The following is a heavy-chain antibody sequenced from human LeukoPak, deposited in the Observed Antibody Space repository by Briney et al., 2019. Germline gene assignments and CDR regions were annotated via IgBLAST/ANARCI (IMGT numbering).Heavy chain of an antibody. CDR1: GYTFAKYW. CDR2: IYPGDSDT. V-gene: IGHV5-51*01. J-gene: IGHJ3*01. CDR3: ARPQIVAPDVDLAADDNFDV. D-gene: IGHD5-24*01. Sequence: GESLKISCQASGYTFAKYWIGWVRQMPGKGLEWMGIIYPGDSDTRYTPSFQGQVTFSADRSITTAYVQWNSLKASDTAMYYCARPQIVAPDVDLAADDNFDVWGQGTIVIVSS.